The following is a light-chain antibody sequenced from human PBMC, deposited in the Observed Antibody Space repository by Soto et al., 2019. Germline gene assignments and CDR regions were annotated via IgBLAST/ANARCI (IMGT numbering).Light chain of an antibody. J-gene: IGKJ3*01. V-gene: IGKV1-5*03. Sequence: DIQMTQSPSTLSASVGDRVTITCRASQSISTWLAWYQQKPGKAPNLLIYKASSLESGVPSRFSGSGFGTEFTLTISSLQPDDFAIYYCQQYNTYPSPFAPGTKVD. CDR2: KAS. CDR1: QSISTW. CDR3: QQYNTYPSP.